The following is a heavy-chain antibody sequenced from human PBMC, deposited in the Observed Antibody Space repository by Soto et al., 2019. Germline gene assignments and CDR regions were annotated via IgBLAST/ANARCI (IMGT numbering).Heavy chain of an antibody. D-gene: IGHD6-19*01. CDR3: ARHFHSSGYYLGFDY. Sequence: QVQLVQSGAEVKKPGSSVKVSCKASGGTFSSYAISWVRQAPGQGLEWMGGIIPIFATANYAQKFQGRVTXXADDSTSTAYMELSSLRSEDTAVYYCARHFHSSGYYLGFDYWGQGTLVTVSS. CDR2: IIPIFATA. J-gene: IGHJ4*02. CDR1: GGTFSSYA. V-gene: IGHV1-69*12.